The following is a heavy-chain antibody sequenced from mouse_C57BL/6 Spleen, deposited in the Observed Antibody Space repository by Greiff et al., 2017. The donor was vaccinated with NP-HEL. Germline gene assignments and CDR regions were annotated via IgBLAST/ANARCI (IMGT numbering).Heavy chain of an antibody. D-gene: IGHD1-1*01. Sequence: VQLVESGPELVKPGASVKISCKASGYAFSSSWMNWVKQRPGKGLEWIGRIYPGDGDTNYNGKFKGKATLTADKSSSTAYMQLSSLTSEDSAVYFCARGYYGSSRYWYFDVWGTGTTVTVSS. V-gene: IGHV1-82*01. CDR3: ARGYYGSSRYWYFDV. CDR1: GYAFSSSW. CDR2: IYPGDGDT. J-gene: IGHJ1*03.